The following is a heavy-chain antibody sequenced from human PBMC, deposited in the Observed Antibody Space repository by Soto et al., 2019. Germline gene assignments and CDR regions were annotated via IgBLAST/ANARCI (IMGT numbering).Heavy chain of an antibody. J-gene: IGHJ5*02. Sequence: ASVKVSCKVSGYTLTELSMHWVRQAPGKGLEWMGGFDPEDGETIYAQKFQGRVTMTEDTSTDTAYMELSSLRSEDTAVYYCATDGYSSGWYWFDPWGQEPWSPSPQ. CDR1: GYTLTELS. CDR3: ATDGYSSGWYWFDP. V-gene: IGHV1-24*01. D-gene: IGHD6-19*01. CDR2: FDPEDGET.